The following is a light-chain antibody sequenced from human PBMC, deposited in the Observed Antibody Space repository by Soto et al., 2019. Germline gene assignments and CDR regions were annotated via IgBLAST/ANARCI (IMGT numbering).Light chain of an antibody. CDR3: HQYDNAPQT. CDR2: GSF. V-gene: IGKV3-15*01. Sequence: EILITQSPVTLSASPGESPTLSCRASQSVDNNVAWYQQTHGQPPRILIVGSFARATGIPARFSGSGSGSEFTLTISRLQSEDFEVYYCHQYDNAPQTYGQGTKVDIK. CDR1: QSVDNN. J-gene: IGKJ2*01.